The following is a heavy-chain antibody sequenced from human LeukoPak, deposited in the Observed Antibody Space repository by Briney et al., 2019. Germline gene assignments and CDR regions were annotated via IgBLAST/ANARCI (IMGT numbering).Heavy chain of an antibody. CDR2: INEDGGEI. CDR3: ARDRPELGGSDY. J-gene: IGHJ4*02. D-gene: IGHD1-26*01. CDR1: GFTFSRSW. V-gene: IGHV3-7*03. Sequence: GGSLRLSCAASGFTFSRSWMTWVRQAPGKGLEWVASINEDGGEIHYVDSVKGRFTISRDNAKNSLYLQMNSLRAEDTALYYCARDRPELGGSDYWGQGTLVTVSS.